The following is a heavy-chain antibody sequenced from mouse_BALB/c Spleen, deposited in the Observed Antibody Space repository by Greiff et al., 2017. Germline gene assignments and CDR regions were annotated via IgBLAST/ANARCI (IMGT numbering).Heavy chain of an antibody. CDR2: IYPGNVNT. D-gene: IGHD1-1*01. CDR3: ARSITTVVAPYYAMDY. J-gene: IGHJ4*01. Sequence: QVQLQQSGPELVKPGASVRISCKASGYTFTSYYIHWVKQRPGQGLEWIGWIYPGNVNTKYNEKFKGKATLTADKSSSTAYMQLSSLTSEDSAVYFCARSITTVVAPYYAMDYWGQGTSVTVSS. V-gene: IGHV1S56*01. CDR1: GYTFTSYY.